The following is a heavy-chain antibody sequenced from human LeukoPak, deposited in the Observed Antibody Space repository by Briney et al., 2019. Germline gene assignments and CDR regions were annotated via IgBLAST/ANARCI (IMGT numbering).Heavy chain of an antibody. CDR1: GFTFSSYA. CDR2: ISGSGGST. D-gene: IGHD3-22*01. Sequence: GGSLRLSCAASGFTFSSYAMSWVRQAPGKGLERVSAISGSGGSTYYADSVKGRFTISRDNSKNTLYLQMNSLRAEDTAVYYCAKVQGYDSSGYYFDYWGQGTLVTVSS. CDR3: AKVQGYDSSGYYFDY. J-gene: IGHJ4*02. V-gene: IGHV3-23*01.